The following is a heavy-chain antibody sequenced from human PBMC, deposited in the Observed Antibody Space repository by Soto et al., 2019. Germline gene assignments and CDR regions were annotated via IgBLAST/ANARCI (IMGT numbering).Heavy chain of an antibody. CDR3: ARVQSGYDFAY. Sequence: QVQLVQSGAEVKKPGASVKVSCKASGYTFTSYGINWVRQAPGQRLEWMGWISANNGNTHYAQKLQGRVTMTTDTSTSTGYMELRSLRSDDTAVYYCARVQSGYDFAYWGQATLVTVSS. V-gene: IGHV1-18*01. D-gene: IGHD5-12*01. CDR2: ISANNGNT. J-gene: IGHJ4*02. CDR1: GYTFTSYG.